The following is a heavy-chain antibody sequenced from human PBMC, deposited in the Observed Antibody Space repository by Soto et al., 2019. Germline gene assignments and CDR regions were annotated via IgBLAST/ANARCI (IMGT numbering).Heavy chain of an antibody. CDR3: AREDEFRYSSSLYNWFDP. CDR2: ISAYNGNT. V-gene: IGHV1-18*01. J-gene: IGHJ5*02. CDR1: GYTFTSYG. D-gene: IGHD6-13*01. Sequence: ASVKVSCKASGYTFTSYGISWVRQAPGQGLEWMGWISAYNGNTNYAQKLQGRVTMTTDTSTSTAYMELRSLRSDDTAVYYCAREDEFRYSSSLYNWFDPWGQGTLVTVSS.